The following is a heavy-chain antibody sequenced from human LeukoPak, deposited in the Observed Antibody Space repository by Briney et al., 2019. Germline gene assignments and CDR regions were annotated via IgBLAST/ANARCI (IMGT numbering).Heavy chain of an antibody. V-gene: IGHV1-69*04. Sequence: SVKVSCKASGGTFSNLAISWVRQAPGQGLEWMGRIIPTTGLANYAQKLQGRVTMTTDTSTSTAYMELRSLRSDDTAVYYCARDVVDIVVVVAALGYWGQGTLVTVSS. CDR1: GGTFSNLA. J-gene: IGHJ4*02. D-gene: IGHD2-15*01. CDR2: IIPTTGLA. CDR3: ARDVVDIVVVVAALGY.